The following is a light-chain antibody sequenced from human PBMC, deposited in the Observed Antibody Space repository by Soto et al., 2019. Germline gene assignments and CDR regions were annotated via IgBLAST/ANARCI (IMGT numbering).Light chain of an antibody. CDR2: GAS. Sequence: EIVLTQSPGTLSLSPGERATLSCRASQSVTAGYLAWYQQKPGQAPRLLIYGASSRATGVPDRFSGSGSGTDFSLTISRLEPEDFAVYYCQQFASWPLTFGGGTKVDIK. V-gene: IGKV3-20*01. CDR3: QQFASWPLT. J-gene: IGKJ4*01. CDR1: QSVTAGY.